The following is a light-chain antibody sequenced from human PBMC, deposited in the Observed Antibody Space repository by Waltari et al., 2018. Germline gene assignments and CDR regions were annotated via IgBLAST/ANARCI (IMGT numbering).Light chain of an antibody. CDR2: GNA. V-gene: IGLV1-40*01. CDR1: CANTGAGYD. Sequence: QSVLTQPPSVSGPPGPRVPISCTGGCANTGAGYDVTRYVQVPGTAPKLLIYGNANRPSGVPDRFSGSKSGSSASLVITGLETEDEADYYCQAYDDSLTGHDYVFGTGTKVTVL. J-gene: IGLJ1*01. CDR3: QAYDDSLTGHDYV.